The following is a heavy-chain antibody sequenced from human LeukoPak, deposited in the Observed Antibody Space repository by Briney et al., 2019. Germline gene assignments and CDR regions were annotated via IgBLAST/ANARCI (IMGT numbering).Heavy chain of an antibody. J-gene: IGHJ5*01. CDR1: GFTFPTYA. CDR3: ARVAVSGPTGWFDS. CDR2: ISSTSAYI. D-gene: IGHD2-8*02. Sequence: GGSLRLSCAASGFTFPTYAMSWVRQAPGKGLEWVSSISSTSAYIYYADSVKGRFTISRDNVDNVVYLQMNSLGAEDTAVYYCARVAVSGPTGWFDSWGQGTLVIVSS. V-gene: IGHV3-21*01.